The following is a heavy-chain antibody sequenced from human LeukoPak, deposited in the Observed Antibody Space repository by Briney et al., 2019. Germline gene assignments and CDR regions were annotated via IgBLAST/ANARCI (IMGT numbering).Heavy chain of an antibody. CDR3: RVVTGYGMDV. CDR2: INHSGST. J-gene: IGHJ6*02. V-gene: IGHV4-34*01. Sequence: SETLSLTCAVYGGSFSGYYWSWIRQPPGKGLEWIGEINHSGSTNYNPSLKSRVTISVDTSKNQFSLKLSSVTAADTAVYYCRVVTGYGMDVWGQGTMVTVSS. CDR1: GGSFSGYY. D-gene: IGHD4-23*01.